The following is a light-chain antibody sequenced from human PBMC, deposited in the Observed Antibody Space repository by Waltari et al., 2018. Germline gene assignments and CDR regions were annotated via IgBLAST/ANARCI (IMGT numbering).Light chain of an antibody. J-gene: IGKJ4*01. Sequence: DIEMTQSPSSLSASVVESVTITCRASQTNREYLNLYQQKPGKATKLLIYGASSLQSGVPSMFSGSGSGTDFTFSITSLQPEDSATYYCQQSYTFGGGTKVEIK. V-gene: IGKV1-39*01. CDR1: QTNREY. CDR3: QQSYT. CDR2: GAS.